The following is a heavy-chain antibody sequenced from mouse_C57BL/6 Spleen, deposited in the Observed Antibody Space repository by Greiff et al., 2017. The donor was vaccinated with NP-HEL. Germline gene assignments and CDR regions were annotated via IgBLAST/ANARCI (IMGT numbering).Heavy chain of an antibody. D-gene: IGHD2-14*01. Sequence: VQLQQSGAELVRPGASVKLSCKASGYTFTDYYINWVKQRPGQGLEWIARIYPGSGNTYYNEKFKGKATLTAEKSSSTAYMQLSSLTSEDSAVYFCARSGGTGAMDYWGQGTSVTVSS. CDR2: IYPGSGNT. V-gene: IGHV1-76*01. J-gene: IGHJ4*01. CDR1: GYTFTDYY. CDR3: ARSGGTGAMDY.